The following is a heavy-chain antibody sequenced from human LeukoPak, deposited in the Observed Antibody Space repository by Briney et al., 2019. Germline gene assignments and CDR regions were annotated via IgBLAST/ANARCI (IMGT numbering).Heavy chain of an antibody. CDR1: GFIFSNCD. CDR3: AKDGGGEVPFDY. Sequence: PGGSLRLSCAASGFIFSNCDMHWVRQAPGKGLEWVAVISYDGSNRYYGGSVRGRFTISRDNSKNTLSLQMNSLRAEDTAVYYCAKDGGGEVPFDYWGQGTLVTVSS. CDR2: ISYDGSNR. D-gene: IGHD3-16*01. V-gene: IGHV3-30*18. J-gene: IGHJ4*02.